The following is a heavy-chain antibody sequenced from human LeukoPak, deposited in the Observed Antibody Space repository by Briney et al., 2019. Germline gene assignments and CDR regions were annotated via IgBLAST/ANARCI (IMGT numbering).Heavy chain of an antibody. J-gene: IGHJ4*02. V-gene: IGHV4-30-4*01. CDR2: IYYSGST. CDR3: ARDLYGDYCFDY. CDR1: GGSISSGDYY. Sequence: SETLSLTCTVSGGSISSGDYYWSWIRQPPGKGLEWIGYIYYSGSTYYNPSLKSRVTISVDTSKNQFSLKLSSVTAADTAVYYCARDLYGDYCFDYWGQGTLVTVSS. D-gene: IGHD4-17*01.